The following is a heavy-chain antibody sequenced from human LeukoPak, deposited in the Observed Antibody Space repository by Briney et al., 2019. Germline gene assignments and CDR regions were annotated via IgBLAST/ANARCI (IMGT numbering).Heavy chain of an antibody. CDR2: LSSGSDSI. V-gene: IGHV3-48*04. CDR1: GFTFNTYT. CDR3: ARVTRYCSSTSCYGFRYFDL. J-gene: IGHJ2*01. Sequence: GGSLRLSCAASGFTFNTYTMNWVRQAPGKGLEWISYLSSGSDSIFYADSVKGRFTISRDNAKNSLYLQMNSLRAEDTAVYYCARVTRYCSSTSCYGFRYFDLWGRGTLVTVSS. D-gene: IGHD2-2*01.